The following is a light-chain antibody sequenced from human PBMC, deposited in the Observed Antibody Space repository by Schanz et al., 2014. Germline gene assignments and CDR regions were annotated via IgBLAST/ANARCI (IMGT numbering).Light chain of an antibody. CDR2: DVN. J-gene: IGLJ1*01. CDR1: SSDVGGYNY. Sequence: QSALTQPASVSGSPGQSITISCTGTSSDVGGYNYVSWYQQNPGKAPKFIIYDVNNRPSGVSNRFSGSKSGNTASLTISGLQAEDEADYYCNSYAGSNNYVFGTGTKLTVL. CDR3: NSYAGSNNYV. V-gene: IGLV2-14*01.